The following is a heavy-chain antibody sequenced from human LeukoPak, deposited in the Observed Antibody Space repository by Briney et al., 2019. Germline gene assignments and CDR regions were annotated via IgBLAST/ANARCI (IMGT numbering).Heavy chain of an antibody. J-gene: IGHJ6*02. V-gene: IGHV3-66*01. D-gene: IGHD2-2*01. Sequence: PGGSLRLSCAASGFTVSSNYMSWVRQAPGKGLEWVSVIYSGGSTYYADSVKGRFTISRDNSKNTLYLQMNSLRAEDTAVYYCARDRYQPFYYYYGMDVWGQGTTVTVSS. CDR1: GFTVSSNY. CDR2: IYSGGST. CDR3: ARDRYQPFYYYYGMDV.